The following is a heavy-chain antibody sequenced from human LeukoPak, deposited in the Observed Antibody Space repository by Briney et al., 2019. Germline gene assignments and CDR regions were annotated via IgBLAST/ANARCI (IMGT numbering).Heavy chain of an antibody. V-gene: IGHV1-24*01. CDR3: ATAGGVGATNYYFDY. D-gene: IGHD1-26*01. Sequence: ASVKVSCKASGGTFSSYAISWVRQAPGQGLEWMGGFDPEDGETIYAQKFQGRVTMTEDTSTDTAYMELSSLRSEDTAVYYCATAGGVGATNYYFDYWGQGTLVTVSS. CDR2: FDPEDGET. J-gene: IGHJ4*02. CDR1: GGTFSSYA.